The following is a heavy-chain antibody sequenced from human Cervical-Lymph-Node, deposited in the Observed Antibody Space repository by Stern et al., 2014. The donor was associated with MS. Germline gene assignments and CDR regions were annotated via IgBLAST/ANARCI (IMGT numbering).Heavy chain of an antibody. D-gene: IGHD1-26*01. Sequence: VQLVDSGGGLVQPGGSLRLSCAASGFTVSYNYMSWVRQAPGKGLEWVSVLFSGGSTYYADSVKGRFTISRDSSKNTLYLQMNSLRVEDTAVYYCARSWEPPTLDYWGQGTLVTVSS. CDR3: ARSWEPPTLDY. CDR2: LFSGGST. CDR1: GFTVSYNY. V-gene: IGHV3-66*02. J-gene: IGHJ4*02.